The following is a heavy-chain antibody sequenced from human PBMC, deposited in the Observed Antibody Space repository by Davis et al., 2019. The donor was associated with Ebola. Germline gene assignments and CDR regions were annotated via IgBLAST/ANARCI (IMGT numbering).Heavy chain of an antibody. Sequence: PGVSLRLSCAASGFTFSSYWMHWVRQAPGKGLVWVSRINSDGSSTSYADSVKGRFTISRDNSKNTLYLQMNSLRAEDTAVYYCAKDRGGWNHYYYYYMDVWGKGTTVTVSS. CDR2: INSDGSST. CDR3: AKDRGGWNHYYYYYMDV. CDR1: GFTFSSYW. J-gene: IGHJ6*03. D-gene: IGHD6-19*01. V-gene: IGHV3-74*01.